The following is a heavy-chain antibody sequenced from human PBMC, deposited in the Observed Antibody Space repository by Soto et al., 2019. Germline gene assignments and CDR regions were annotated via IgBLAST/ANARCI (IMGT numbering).Heavy chain of an antibody. V-gene: IGHV3-23*01. CDR1: GFVFKNFA. J-gene: IGHJ5*02. Sequence: PGGSLRLSCVGSGFVFKNFAINWVRQPPGKGLEWVSVIRGTGLNTYYAASVKGRFNISRDNSKNTVYLQMDSLKVEDTAVYYCAKRASPANIDNWFDPWGPGTQVT. CDR2: IRGTGLNT. CDR3: AKRASPANIDNWFDP.